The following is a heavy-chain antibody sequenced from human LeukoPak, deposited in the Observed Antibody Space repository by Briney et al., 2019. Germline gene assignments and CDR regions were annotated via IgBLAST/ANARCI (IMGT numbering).Heavy chain of an antibody. J-gene: IGHJ5*02. Sequence: SETLSLTCAVYGGPFSGYYWSWIRQPPGKGREWIGEINHSGSSNYNPSLKSRVTISVDTSKNQFSLKLSSVTAADTAVYYRARGPRTRDYVWGSYRPNNWFDPWGQGTLVTVSS. D-gene: IGHD3-16*02. CDR2: INHSGSS. V-gene: IGHV4-34*01. CDR1: GGPFSGYY. CDR3: ARGPRTRDYVWGSYRPNNWFDP.